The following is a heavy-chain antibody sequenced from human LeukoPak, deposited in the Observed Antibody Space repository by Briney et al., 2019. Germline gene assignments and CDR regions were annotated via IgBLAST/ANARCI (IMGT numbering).Heavy chain of an antibody. D-gene: IGHD1-1*01. Sequence: PGGSLRLSCAASGFTFSTSAMDCVRQTPGAGLEWVSSISSTGSATYYTDSVKGRFTVSRDNSKNTLYLQMNSLRAEDTAIYYCAKCIQNGLAVFDPWGQGTLVTVSS. J-gene: IGHJ5*02. V-gene: IGHV3-23*01. CDR1: GFTFSTSA. CDR3: AKCIQNGLAVFDP. CDR2: ISSTGSAT.